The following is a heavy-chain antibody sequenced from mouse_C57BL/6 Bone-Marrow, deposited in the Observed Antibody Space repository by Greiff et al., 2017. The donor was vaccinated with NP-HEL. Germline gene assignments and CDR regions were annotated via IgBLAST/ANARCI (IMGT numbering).Heavy chain of an antibody. CDR2: IDPDNGDT. V-gene: IGHV14-4*01. Sequence: EVQLQQSGAELVRPGASVKLSCTASGFNFTDYYMHWVKQRPEQGLEWIGWIDPDNGDTEYASKFQGKATITADTSSNTAYLQLSSLTSEDTAIYYYTIPIVAARVDYWYFEVGGTGNAVTVSA. CDR1: GFNFTDYY. J-gene: IGHJ1*03. CDR3: TIPIVAARVDYWYFEV. D-gene: IGHD1-1*01.